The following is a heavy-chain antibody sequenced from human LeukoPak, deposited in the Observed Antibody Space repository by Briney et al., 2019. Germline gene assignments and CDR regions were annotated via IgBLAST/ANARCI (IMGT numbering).Heavy chain of an antibody. D-gene: IGHD1-1*01. J-gene: IGHJ4*02. CDR2: ISGSGGTT. V-gene: IGHV3-23*01. CDR1: GFSFSNYG. CDR3: AKVEGASKASVY. Sequence: PGGSLRLSCAVSGFSFSNYGMSWVRQAPGKGLEWVSDISGSGGTTHYADSVKGRFSISRDNSKNMLYLQMNSLRAEDTALYYCAKVEGASKASVYWGQGALVTVSS.